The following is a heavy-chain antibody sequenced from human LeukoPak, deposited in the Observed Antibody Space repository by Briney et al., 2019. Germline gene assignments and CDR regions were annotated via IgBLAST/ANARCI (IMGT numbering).Heavy chain of an antibody. CDR2: IWYDGSNK. V-gene: IGHV3-33*07. J-gene: IGHJ4*02. D-gene: IGHD1-26*01. CDR3: ARGLMGEDNY. Sequence: GRCLRLSRAAPGFAICWVRQAPGKGLEWVAIIWYDGSNKYYSDSVKGRFTISRENSKNTLYLQMNSQRAAETAVYYCARGLMGEDNYWGQGTLVTVSS. CDR1: GFAIC.